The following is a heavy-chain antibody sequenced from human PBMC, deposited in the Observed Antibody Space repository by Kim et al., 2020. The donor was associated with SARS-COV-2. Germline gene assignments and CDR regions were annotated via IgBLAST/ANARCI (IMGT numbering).Heavy chain of an antibody. J-gene: IGHJ4*02. D-gene: IGHD3-22*01. CDR3: ARANDGYDSSGYYLCYFDY. CDR1: GFTFSDYS. CDR2: ISSSGNTI. Sequence: GGSLRLSCAASGFTFSDYSMSWIRQAPGQGLEWVSYISSSGNTINYADSAKGRFTISWDNAKNSLYLQMNSLRAEDTAVYYCARANDGYDSSGYYLCYFDYWGQGTLVTVSS. V-gene: IGHV3-11*04.